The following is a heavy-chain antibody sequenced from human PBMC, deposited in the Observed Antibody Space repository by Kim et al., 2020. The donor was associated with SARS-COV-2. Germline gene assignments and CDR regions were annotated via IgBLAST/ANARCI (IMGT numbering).Heavy chain of an antibody. CDR1: GDSLSSDSGG. CDR3: ARGWLLWGFDS. J-gene: IGHJ4*02. Sequence: SQTLSLTCAISGDSLSSDSGGWNWIRQSPSRGLEWLGRTYYKSKWYNDYAVSVKSRLSINPDTSKNQFSLQLNSVTPEDTAVYYCARGWLLWGFDSWGQGTLVTVSS. V-gene: IGHV6-1*01. D-gene: IGHD3-10*01. CDR2: TYYKSKWYN.